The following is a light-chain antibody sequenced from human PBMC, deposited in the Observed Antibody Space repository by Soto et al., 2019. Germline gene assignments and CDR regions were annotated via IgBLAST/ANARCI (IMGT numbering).Light chain of an antibody. Sequence: DIQLTQSPSFLSASVGDRVTISCRASQGISDYLAWYQQKPGKAPKLLIYGASTLQSGVPSRFSGSASGTEFTLTISSLQPEDFATDFCQQCNAYPLTFGGGTKLEIK. CDR2: GAS. J-gene: IGKJ4*01. V-gene: IGKV1-9*01. CDR1: QGISDY. CDR3: QQCNAYPLT.